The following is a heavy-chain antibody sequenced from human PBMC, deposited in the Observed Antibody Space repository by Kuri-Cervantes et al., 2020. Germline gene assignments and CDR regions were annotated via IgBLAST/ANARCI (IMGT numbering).Heavy chain of an antibody. CDR2: SNSDGSRI. V-gene: IGHV3-74*01. CDR1: GFTLSSYW. J-gene: IGHJ5*02. Sequence: GGSLRLSCAASGFTLSSYWMHWVRQAPGKGLVWVSRSNSDGSRISFADSVKGRFTISRDSAKNTLYLQMNSLRAEDTAVYYCARSDWFDPWGQETLVTVSS. CDR3: ARSDWFDP.